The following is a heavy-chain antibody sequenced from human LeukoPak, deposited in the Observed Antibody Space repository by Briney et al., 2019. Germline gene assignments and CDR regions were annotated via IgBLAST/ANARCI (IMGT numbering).Heavy chain of an antibody. D-gene: IGHD2-2*01. V-gene: IGHV3-48*03. CDR1: GFTFSSYE. CDR2: ISSSGSTI. CDR3: ARGCSSTSCSRGAFDI. Sequence: SGGSLRLSCAASGFTFSSYEMNWVRLAAGKGLEWVSYISSSGSTIYYADSVNGRFTISRDKAKNSLYLQMNSLRAEDTAVYYCARGCSSTSCSRGAFDIWGQGTMVTVSS. J-gene: IGHJ3*02.